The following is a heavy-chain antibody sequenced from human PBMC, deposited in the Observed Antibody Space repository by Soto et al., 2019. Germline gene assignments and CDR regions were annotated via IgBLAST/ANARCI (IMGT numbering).Heavy chain of an antibody. D-gene: IGHD6-25*01. J-gene: IGHJ5*02. CDR3: ARPHGGSSGWDNWFDP. Sequence: PSETLSLTCAVSGGSISSSNWWSWVRQPPGKGLEWIGEIYHSGSTNYNPSLKSRVTISVDKSKNQFSLKLSSVTAADTAVYYCARPHGGSSGWDNWFDPWGQGTLVTVSS. CDR1: GGSISSSNW. V-gene: IGHV4-4*02. CDR2: IYHSGST.